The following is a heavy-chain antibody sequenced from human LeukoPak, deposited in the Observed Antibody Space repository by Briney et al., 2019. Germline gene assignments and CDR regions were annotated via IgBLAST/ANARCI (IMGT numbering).Heavy chain of an antibody. V-gene: IGHV1-18*01. Sequence: ASVKVSCKASRYTFNSYGLRWVRQAPRQGLNWMGWINAYKGNTNYQQKLQGSVTMTTVTSTSTAYMELRILRSDDAAVDYCARDRMDGVVVAATLYMDDWGQGTLVTVSS. J-gene: IGHJ4*02. CDR3: ARDRMDGVVVAATLYMDD. CDR2: INAYKGNT. D-gene: IGHD2-15*01. CDR1: RYTFNSYG.